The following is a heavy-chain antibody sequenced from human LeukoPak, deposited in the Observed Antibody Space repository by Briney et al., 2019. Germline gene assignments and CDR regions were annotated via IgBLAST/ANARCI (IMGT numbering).Heavy chain of an antibody. D-gene: IGHD6-19*01. CDR2: IIPIFGTA. Sequence: SVKVSCKASGGTFSSYAISWVRQAPGQGLEWMGGIIPIFGTANYAQKFQGRVTITADESTSTAYMELSSLRSEDTAVYYCARVEWTAVAGTGHDYYGMDVWGQGTTVTVFS. CDR3: ARVEWTAVAGTGHDYYGMDV. CDR1: GGTFSSYA. V-gene: IGHV1-69*13. J-gene: IGHJ6*02.